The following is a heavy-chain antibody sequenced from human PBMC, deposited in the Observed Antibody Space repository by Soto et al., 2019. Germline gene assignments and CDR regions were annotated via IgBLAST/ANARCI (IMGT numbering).Heavy chain of an antibody. CDR1: GFTFSTYG. CDR2: ISYDGSNK. D-gene: IGHD5-12*01. V-gene: IGHV3-30*18. Sequence: QVQVVESGGGVVQPGRSLTLSCAASGFTFSTYGMHWVRQAPGKGLEWVAIISYDGSNKYYADSVKGRFTISRDNSMNPLYLQLNSLRAEDTAVYYCAKDSHAGRAGYHYAADYWGQGTLVTVSS. J-gene: IGHJ4*02. CDR3: AKDSHAGRAGYHYAADY.